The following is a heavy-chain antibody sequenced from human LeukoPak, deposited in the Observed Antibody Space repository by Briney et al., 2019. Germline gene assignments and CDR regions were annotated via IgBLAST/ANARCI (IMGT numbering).Heavy chain of an antibody. Sequence: GGSLRLSCAASGFTVSSNYMSWVRQAPGKGLEWVSVIYSGGSTYYADSVKGRFTISRDKSKNTLYLQMNSLRAEDTAVYYCARGDSSGYSSDYWGQGTLVTVSS. CDR1: GFTVSSNY. CDR3: ARGDSSGYSSDY. J-gene: IGHJ4*02. D-gene: IGHD3-22*01. V-gene: IGHV3-53*01. CDR2: IYSGGST.